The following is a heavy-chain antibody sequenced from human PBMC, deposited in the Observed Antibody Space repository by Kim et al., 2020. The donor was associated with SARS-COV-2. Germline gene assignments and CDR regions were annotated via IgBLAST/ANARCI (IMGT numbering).Heavy chain of an antibody. CDR3: ARHSRNSNSNWFDP. J-gene: IGHJ5*02. V-gene: IGHV4-39*01. D-gene: IGHD4-4*01. Sequence: NPSLKSRVTISVDTSKNQFSLKLSSVTAADTAVYYCARHSRNSNSNWFDPWGQGTLVTVSS.